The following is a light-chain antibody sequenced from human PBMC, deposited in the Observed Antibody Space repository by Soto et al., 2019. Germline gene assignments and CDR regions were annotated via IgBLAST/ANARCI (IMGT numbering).Light chain of an antibody. CDR1: QSISSW. Sequence: DIQMSQSPSTLSASVGDRVTITCRASQSISSWLAWYQQKPGTAPNLLIYKASTLESGVPARFSGSGSGTEFTLTISSLQPDDVATYYCQQYNSYWTFGQGTKVEIK. J-gene: IGKJ1*01. CDR2: KAS. V-gene: IGKV1-5*03. CDR3: QQYNSYWT.